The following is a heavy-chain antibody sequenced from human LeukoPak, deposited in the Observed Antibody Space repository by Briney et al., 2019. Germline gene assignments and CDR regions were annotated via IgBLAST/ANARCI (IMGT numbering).Heavy chain of an antibody. CDR2: IYGGGST. J-gene: IGHJ4*02. Sequence: GGSLRLSCAASGFTVSSNYMSWVRQAPGKGLEWVSVIYGGGSTYYADSVKGRFTISRDNSKNTLYLQMNSLRAEDTAVYYCARTNWDEGGYFDYWGQGTLVTDSS. D-gene: IGHD1-1*01. V-gene: IGHV3-53*01. CDR1: GFTVSSNY. CDR3: ARTNWDEGGYFDY.